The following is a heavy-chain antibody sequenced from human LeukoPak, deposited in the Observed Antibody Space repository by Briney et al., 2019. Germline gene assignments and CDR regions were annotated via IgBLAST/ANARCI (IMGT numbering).Heavy chain of an antibody. V-gene: IGHV3-23*01. CDR1: GFNFGDNA. CDR3: ANLNSYYFDY. J-gene: IGHJ4*02. CDR2: ISGSGGST. D-gene: IGHD5-24*01. Sequence: GGSLRLSCATSGFNFGDNAMSWVRQAPGKGLEWVSAISGSGGSTYYADSVKGRFTISRDNSKNTLYLQMNSLRAEDTAVYYCANLNSYYFDYWGQGTLVTVSS.